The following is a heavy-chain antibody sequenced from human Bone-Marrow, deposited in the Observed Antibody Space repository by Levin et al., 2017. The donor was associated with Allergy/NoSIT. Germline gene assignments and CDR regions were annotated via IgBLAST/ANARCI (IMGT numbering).Heavy chain of an antibody. D-gene: IGHD4-11*01. V-gene: IGHV5-51*01. Sequence: ASVKVSCKGSGYFFTSYWIGWVRQLPGKGLEWMGIIFPGDSETRYSPTFQGHVIVSVDKSISTAYLQWTSLKASDSAMYYCVRGRTATVPFGFDPWGQGTLVTVSS. J-gene: IGHJ5*02. CDR2: IFPGDSET. CDR3: VRGRTATVPFGFDP. CDR1: GYFFTSYW.